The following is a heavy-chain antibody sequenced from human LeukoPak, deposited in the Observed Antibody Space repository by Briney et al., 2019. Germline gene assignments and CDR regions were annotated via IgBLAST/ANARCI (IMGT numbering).Heavy chain of an antibody. J-gene: IGHJ6*02. D-gene: IGHD6-19*01. CDR1: GYSFTSYW. CDR2: IYPGDSDT. V-gene: IGHV5-51*01. Sequence: GESQKISCKGSGYSFTSYWIGWVRQMPGKGLEWMGIIYPGDSDTGYSPSFQGQVTISADKSISTAYLQWSSLKASDTAMYYCARIQWLDIGHYYGMDVWGQGTTVTVSS. CDR3: ARIQWLDIGHYYGMDV.